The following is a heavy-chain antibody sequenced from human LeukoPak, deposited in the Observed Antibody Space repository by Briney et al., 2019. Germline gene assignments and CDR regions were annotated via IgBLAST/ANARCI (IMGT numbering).Heavy chain of an antibody. CDR3: AKGRISGDAGLDY. V-gene: IGHV3-23*01. D-gene: IGHD6-13*01. J-gene: IGHJ4*02. CDR2: ISGSGGDT. Sequence: GGSLRLSCAASGFTFSSYAMSWVRQAPGKGLEWVSSISGSGGDTYYGDSVKGRFTISRDNSKNTLYLQVNSLRAEDTAVFYCAKGRISGDAGLDYWGQGTWSPSPQ. CDR1: GFTFSSYA.